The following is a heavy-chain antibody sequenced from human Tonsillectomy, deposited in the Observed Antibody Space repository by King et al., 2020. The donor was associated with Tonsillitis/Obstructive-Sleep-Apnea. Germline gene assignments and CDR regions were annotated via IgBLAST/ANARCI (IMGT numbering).Heavy chain of an antibody. Sequence: VQLVESGGGLIQPGGSLRLSCAASGFTVSSNYMSWVRQAPGKGLEWGSVIYSGGSTYYADSVKGRFTISRDNSKNTLYLQMNSLRAEDTAVYYCARGLVGATSLDVSLDYWGQGTLVTVSS. CDR1: GFTVSSNY. D-gene: IGHD1-26*01. V-gene: IGHV3-53*01. CDR3: ARGLVGATSLDVSLDY. CDR2: IYSGGST. J-gene: IGHJ4*02.